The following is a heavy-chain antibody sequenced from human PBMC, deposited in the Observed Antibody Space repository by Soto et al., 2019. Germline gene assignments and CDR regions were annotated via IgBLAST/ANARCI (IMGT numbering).Heavy chain of an antibody. CDR1: GGTFSSYA. CDR2: IIPIFGTA. V-gene: IGHV1-69*01. Sequence: QVQLVQSGAEVKKPGSSVKVSCKASGGTFSSYAISWVRQAPGQGLEWMGGIIPIFGTANYAQKFQGRVTINAEESTGTDYMGVSSLGSEDTAGYYCAGGGGGGYSGYDVGYFDYWGQGTLVTVSS. J-gene: IGHJ4*02. CDR3: AGGGGGGYSGYDVGYFDY. D-gene: IGHD5-12*01.